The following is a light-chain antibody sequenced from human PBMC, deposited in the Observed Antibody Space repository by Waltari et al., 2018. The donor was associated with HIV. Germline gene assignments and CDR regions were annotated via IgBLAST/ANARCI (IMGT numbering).Light chain of an antibody. CDR3: AAWDDSLNGPI. Sequence: QSVLTQPPSVSGAPGQRVPISCTGTSSTIGAGFDVHWYQQLPGTAPKLLIYANINRPSGVPDRFSGSKSGTSASLAISGLQSEDEADYYCAAWDDSLNGPIFGGGTKLTVL. J-gene: IGLJ2*01. CDR2: ANI. V-gene: IGLV1-40*01. CDR1: SSTIGAGFD.